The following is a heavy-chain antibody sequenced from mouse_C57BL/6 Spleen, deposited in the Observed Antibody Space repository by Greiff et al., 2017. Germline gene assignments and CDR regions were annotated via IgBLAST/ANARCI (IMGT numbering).Heavy chain of an antibody. V-gene: IGHV5-16*01. D-gene: IGHD1-1*01. CDR1: GFTFSDYY. Sequence: EVKLMESEGGLVQPGSSMKLSCTASGFTFSDYYMAWVRQVPEKGLEWVANINYDGSSTYYLDSLKSRFIISRDNAKNILYLQMSSLKSEDTATYYCARAPTVDYFDYWGQGTTLTVSS. J-gene: IGHJ2*01. CDR2: INYDGSST. CDR3: ARAPTVDYFDY.